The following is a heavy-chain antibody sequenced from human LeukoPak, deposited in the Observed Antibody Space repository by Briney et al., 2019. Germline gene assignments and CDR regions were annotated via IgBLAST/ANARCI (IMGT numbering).Heavy chain of an antibody. D-gene: IGHD3-3*01. CDR1: GFTFSDYY. CDR3: ARVGILRFVYYYMDV. V-gene: IGHV3-11*01. J-gene: IGHJ6*03. Sequence: GGSLRLSCAASGFTFSDYYMSWIRQAPGKGLEWDSYISSSGSTIYYADSVKGRFTISRDNAKNSLYLQMNSLRAEDTAVYYCARVGILRFVYYYMDVWGKGTTVTVSS. CDR2: ISSSGSTI.